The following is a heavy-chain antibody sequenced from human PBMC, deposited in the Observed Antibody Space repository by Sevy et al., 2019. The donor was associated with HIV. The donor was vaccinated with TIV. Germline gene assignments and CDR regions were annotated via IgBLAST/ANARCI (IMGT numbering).Heavy chain of an antibody. CDR1: GFTFSSYG. J-gene: IGHJ4*02. CDR2: IRYDGSNK. V-gene: IGHV3-30*02. Sequence: GGSLRLSCAASGFTFSSYGMHWVRQAPGKGLEWVAFIRYDGSNKYYADSVKGRFTISRDNSKNTLYLQMNSLRAEDTAVYYCAKDSNLAAAAYNWGWYNGGNFDYWGQGTLVTVSS. CDR3: AKDSNLAAAAYNWGWYNGGNFDY. D-gene: IGHD6-13*01.